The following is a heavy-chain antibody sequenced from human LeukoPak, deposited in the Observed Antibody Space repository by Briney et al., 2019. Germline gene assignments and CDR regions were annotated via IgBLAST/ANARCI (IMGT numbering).Heavy chain of an antibody. V-gene: IGHV4-59*01. CDR1: GGSMSSYF. CDR2: IYYSGST. CDR3: ARGAAPSSWYFDH. D-gene: IGHD6-13*01. Sequence: SETLSLTCTISGGSMSSYFWSWIRQTPGRGLEWIGYIYYSGSTNYNPSLTSRVTMSVDTSKNHISLKLSSVTAADTAVYYCARGAAPSSWYFDHWGQGTLVTVSS. J-gene: IGHJ4*02.